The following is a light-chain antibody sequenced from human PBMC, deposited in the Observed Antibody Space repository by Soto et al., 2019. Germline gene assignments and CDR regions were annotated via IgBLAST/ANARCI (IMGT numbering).Light chain of an antibody. CDR2: AAS. CDR1: QTISTY. J-gene: IGKJ4*01. CDR3: QLSYRTPDIN. V-gene: IGKV1-39*01. Sequence: DIQMTQYPSSLSASVGYRVTFTCRASQTISTYLNWYQQKPEKAPKLLIYAASSLQHGVPTRFSVSGSGTEFTLTINSLEPEDCATYYCQLSYRTPDINFGGGNKGEV.